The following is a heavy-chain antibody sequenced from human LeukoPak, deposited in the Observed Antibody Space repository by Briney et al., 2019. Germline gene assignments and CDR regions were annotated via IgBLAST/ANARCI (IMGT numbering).Heavy chain of an antibody. CDR2: ISAYNGNT. Sequence: ASVKVSCKASGGTFSSYAISWVRQAPGQGLEWMGWISAYNGNTNYAQKLQGRVTMTTDTSTSTAYMELRSLRSDDTAVYYCAREIGPGIAAAGTPDYWGQGTLVTVSS. J-gene: IGHJ4*02. D-gene: IGHD6-13*01. CDR3: AREIGPGIAAAGTPDY. CDR1: GGTFSSYA. V-gene: IGHV1-18*01.